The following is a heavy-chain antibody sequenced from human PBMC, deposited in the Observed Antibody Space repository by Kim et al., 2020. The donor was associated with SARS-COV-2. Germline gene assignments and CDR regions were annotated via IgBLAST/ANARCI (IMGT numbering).Heavy chain of an antibody. CDR1: GFTFDDYA. Sequence: GGSLRLSCAASGFTFDDYAMHWVRQAPGKGLEWVSGISWNSGSIGYADSVKGRFTISRDNAKNSLYLQMNSLRAEDTALYYCAKEIFAEKVSSGWDRPTYYYYYGMDVWGQGTTVTVSS. CDR3: AKEIFAEKVSSGWDRPTYYYYYGMDV. CDR2: ISWNSGSI. D-gene: IGHD6-19*01. V-gene: IGHV3-9*01. J-gene: IGHJ6*02.